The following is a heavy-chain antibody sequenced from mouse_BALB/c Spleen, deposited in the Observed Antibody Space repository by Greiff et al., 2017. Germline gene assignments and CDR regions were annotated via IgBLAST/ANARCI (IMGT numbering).Heavy chain of an antibody. CDR2: INPSNGGT. D-gene: IGHD2-14*01. CDR3: THRYHAMDY. V-gene: IGHV1S16*01. J-gene: IGHJ4*01. CDR1: GYTFTSYY. Sequence: ESGAELVKPGASVKLSCKASGYTFTSYYMYWVKQRPGQGLEWIGEINPSNGGTNFNEKFKSKATLTVDKSSSTAYMQLSSLTSEDTAVYYSTHRYHAMDYWGQGTSATVSS.